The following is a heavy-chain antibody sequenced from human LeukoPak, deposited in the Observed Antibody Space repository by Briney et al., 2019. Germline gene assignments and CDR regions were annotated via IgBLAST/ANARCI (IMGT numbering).Heavy chain of an antibody. V-gene: IGHV4-4*07. J-gene: IGHJ4*02. Sequence: KPSETLSLTCTVYGGSISSYYWSWIRQPAGKGLEWIGRIYTSGSTNYNPSLKSRVPMSVDTSKNQFSLKLSSVTAADTAVYYCARVSDDSSGYYYYFDYWGQGTLVTVSS. D-gene: IGHD3-22*01. CDR3: ARVSDDSSGYYYYFDY. CDR1: GGSISSYY. CDR2: IYTSGST.